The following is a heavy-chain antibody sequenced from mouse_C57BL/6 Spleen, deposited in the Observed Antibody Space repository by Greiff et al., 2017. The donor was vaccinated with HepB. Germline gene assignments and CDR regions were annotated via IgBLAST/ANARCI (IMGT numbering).Heavy chain of an antibody. D-gene: IGHD4-1*01. CDR3: ARWDSAWFAY. J-gene: IGHJ3*01. V-gene: IGHV1-69*01. Sequence: QVQLQQSGAELVMPGASVKLSCKASGYTFTSYWMHWVKRRPGQGLEWIGEIDPSDSYTNYNQKFKGKSTLTVDKSSSTAYMQLSSLTSEDSAVYYCARWDSAWFAYWGQGTLVTVSA. CDR1: GYTFTSYW. CDR2: IDPSDSYT.